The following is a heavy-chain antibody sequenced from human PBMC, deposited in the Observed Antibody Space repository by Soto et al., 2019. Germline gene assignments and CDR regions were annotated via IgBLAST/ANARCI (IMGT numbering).Heavy chain of an antibody. CDR1: GFTFINTG. Sequence: EVQVLQSGGGLVPPGGSLRLSCAGSGFTFINTGMSWVRQAPGQGLEWVSAITGNGDTTYADSVKGRFTISRDNSKSTLYLQMNSLRAEDTAVYYCAKIDGYFDYWGQGILVTVSS. CDR3: AKIDGYFDY. J-gene: IGHJ4*02. CDR2: ITGNGDTT. D-gene: IGHD3-22*01. V-gene: IGHV3-23*01.